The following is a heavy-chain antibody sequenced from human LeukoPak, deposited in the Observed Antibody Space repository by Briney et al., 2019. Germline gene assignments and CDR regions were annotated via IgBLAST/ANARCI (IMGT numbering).Heavy chain of an antibody. CDR2: IYPGDSDT. J-gene: IGHJ4*02. V-gene: IGHV5-51*01. CDR3: ARGGYDSSGYYPRRFDY. Sequence: GESLKIPCKGSGYSFTSYGIGWVRQMPGKGLEWMGIIYPGDSDTRYSPSFQGQVTISADKSISTAYLQWSSLRASDTAMYYCARGGYDSSGYYPRRFDYWGQGTLVTVSS. D-gene: IGHD3-22*01. CDR1: GYSFTSYG.